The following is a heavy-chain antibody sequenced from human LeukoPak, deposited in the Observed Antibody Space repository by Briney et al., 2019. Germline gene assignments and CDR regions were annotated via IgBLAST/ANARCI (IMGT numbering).Heavy chain of an antibody. CDR1: GFTFSSHW. J-gene: IGHJ6*04. CDR3: ARVYSGYSSGGYGMDV. CDR2: INSDGSST. Sequence: GGSLRLSCAASGFTFSSHWMHWVRQAPGKGLVWVSRINSDGSSTSYADSVKGRFTISRDNAKNTLYLQMNSLRAEDTAVYYCARVYSGYSSGGYGMDVWGKGTTVTVSS. V-gene: IGHV3-74*01. D-gene: IGHD5-12*01.